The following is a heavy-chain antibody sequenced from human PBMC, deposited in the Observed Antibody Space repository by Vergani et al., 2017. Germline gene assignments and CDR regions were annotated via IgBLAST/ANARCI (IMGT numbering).Heavy chain of an antibody. D-gene: IGHD5-18*01. J-gene: IGHJ4*02. CDR2: INYVGRT. CDR3: ARTGSGYNYGYTFDY. CDR1: GGSINPSSSF. V-gene: IGHV4-39*01. Sequence: QLQLQESGPGLVKPSETLSLICTVSGGSINPSSSFWGWIRQSPGKGLEWIGSINYVGRTYYIPSLQSRATVFVDTSKNQFSLNLTSVTAADTAVYYCARTGSGYNYGYTFDYWGQGTLVTVSS.